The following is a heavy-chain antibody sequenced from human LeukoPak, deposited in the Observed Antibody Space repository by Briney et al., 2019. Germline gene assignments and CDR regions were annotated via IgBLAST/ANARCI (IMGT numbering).Heavy chain of an antibody. CDR2: TNLKSGGL. Sequence: ASVKVSCKASGYTFSGYHMHWVRQAPGQGLEWMGLTNLKSGGLNYAQKFQGRVTMTRDTSISTAYMELSSLRSEDTAVYYCARKRVSSSWYGNNWFDPWGQGTLVTVSS. D-gene: IGHD6-13*01. V-gene: IGHV1-2*02. J-gene: IGHJ5*02. CDR3: ARKRVSSSWYGNNWFDP. CDR1: GYTFSGYH.